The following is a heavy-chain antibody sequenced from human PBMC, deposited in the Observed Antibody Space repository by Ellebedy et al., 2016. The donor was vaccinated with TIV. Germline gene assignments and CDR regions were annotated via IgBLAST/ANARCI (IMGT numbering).Heavy chain of an antibody. CDR3: ARYCSGGSCSQEVEY. Sequence: ASVKVSCKASGYSFTSNYIHWVRQAPGQGLEWMGRIIPILAIADYAQKFQGRVTITADKSTSTAYLELSSLRSEDTAVYYCARYCSGGSCSQEVEYWGQGALVTVSS. D-gene: IGHD2-15*01. V-gene: IGHV1-69*02. CDR2: IIPILAIA. J-gene: IGHJ4*02. CDR1: GYSFTSNY.